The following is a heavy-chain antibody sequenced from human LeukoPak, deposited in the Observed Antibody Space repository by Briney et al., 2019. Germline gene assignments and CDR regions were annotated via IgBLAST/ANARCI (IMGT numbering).Heavy chain of an antibody. CDR1: GGSFSGYY. CDR3: ARHKGIAVAGTGRKHFDY. D-gene: IGHD6-19*01. J-gene: IGHJ4*02. Sequence: PSETLSLTCAVYGGSFSGYYWSWIRQPPGKGLEWIGEINHSGSTNYNPSLKSRVTISVDTSKNQFSLKLSSVTAADTAVYYCARHKGIAVAGTGRKHFDYWGQGTLVTVSS. V-gene: IGHV4-34*01. CDR2: INHSGST.